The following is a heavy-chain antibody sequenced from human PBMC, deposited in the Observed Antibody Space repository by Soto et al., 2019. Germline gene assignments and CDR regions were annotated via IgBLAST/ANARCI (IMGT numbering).Heavy chain of an antibody. D-gene: IGHD6-6*01. Sequence: PGGSLRLSCAASGFTFSSYGMHWVRQAPGKGLEWVAVISYDGSNKYYADSVKGRFTISRDNSKNTLYLQMNSLRAEDTAVYYCAKPRRILWSWFDPWGQGTLVTVSS. V-gene: IGHV3-30*18. J-gene: IGHJ5*02. CDR3: AKPRRILWSWFDP. CDR1: GFTFSSYG. CDR2: ISYDGSNK.